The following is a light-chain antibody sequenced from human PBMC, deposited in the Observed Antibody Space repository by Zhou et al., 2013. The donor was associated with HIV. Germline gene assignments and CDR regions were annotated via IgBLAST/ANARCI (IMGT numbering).Light chain of an antibody. CDR2: ATS. V-gene: IGKV1-39*01. J-gene: IGKJ1*01. CDR1: QSISGY. Sequence: DIQMTQSPSSLSASVGDRVTITCRASQSISGYVNWYQQKAGKAPKLLIYATSSLHSGVPSRFSGTGFGTDSTLTISSLQPDDFATYYCQQYNSYPGTFGQGTKVEIK. CDR3: QQYNSYPGT.